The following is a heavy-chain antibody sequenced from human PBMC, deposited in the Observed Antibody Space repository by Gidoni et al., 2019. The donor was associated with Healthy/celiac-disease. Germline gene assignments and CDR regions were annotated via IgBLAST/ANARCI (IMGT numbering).Heavy chain of an antibody. D-gene: IGHD2-21*02. CDR3: ARMAVTAGGNYYYGMDV. CDR2: IHPSGST. J-gene: IGHJ6*02. Sequence: QVQLQQWGAGLLKPSQTLSLTCAVYGGSLSSYYWSWIRHPPGKGLEWIGEIHPSGSTNYNPSLKSRVTISVDTSKNQFSLKLSSVTAADTAVYYCARMAVTAGGNYYYGMDVWGQGTTVTVSS. CDR1: GGSLSSYY. V-gene: IGHV4-34*01.